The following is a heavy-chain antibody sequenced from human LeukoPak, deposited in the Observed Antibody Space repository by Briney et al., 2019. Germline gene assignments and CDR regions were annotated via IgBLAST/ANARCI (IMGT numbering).Heavy chain of an antibody. Sequence: SVKVSCKASGGTFSSYAISWVRQAPGQGLEWMGGIIPIFGTANYAQKFQGRVTITTDESTSTAYMELSSLRSEDTAVYYCARDSKGAAARRDTVSFDYWGQGTLATVSS. CDR2: IIPIFGTA. D-gene: IGHD6-6*01. V-gene: IGHV1-69*05. J-gene: IGHJ4*02. CDR3: ARDSKGAAARRDTVSFDY. CDR1: GGTFSSYA.